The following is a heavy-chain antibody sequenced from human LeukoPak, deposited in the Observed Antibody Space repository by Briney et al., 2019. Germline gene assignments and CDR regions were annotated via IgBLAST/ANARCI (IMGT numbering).Heavy chain of an antibody. D-gene: IGHD2/OR15-2a*01. CDR1: GGSVNSGSYY. CDR2: IYYSGST. J-gene: IGHJ6*02. CDR3: ARGGFLLKYYSIDV. V-gene: IGHV4-61*01. Sequence: SSETLSLTCTVSGGSVNSGSYYWSWIRQPPGKGLEWIGYIYYSGSTNYNPSLKSRVTILVDTSKNQFSLKLNSVTAADTAVYYCARGGFLLKYYSIDVWGQGTTVTVSS.